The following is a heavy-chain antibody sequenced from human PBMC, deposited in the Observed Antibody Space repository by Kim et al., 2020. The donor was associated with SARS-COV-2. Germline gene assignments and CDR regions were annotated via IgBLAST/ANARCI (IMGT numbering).Heavy chain of an antibody. V-gene: IGHV3-9*01. CDR3: AKDRADSSGWTGFDY. D-gene: IGHD6-19*01. CDR1: GFTFDDYA. CDR2: ISWNSGSI. Sequence: GGSLRLSCAASGFTFDDYAMHWVRQAPGKGLEWVSGISWNSGSIGYADSVKGRFTISRDNAKNSLYLQMNSLRAEDTALYYCAKDRADSSGWTGFDYWGQGTLVTVSS. J-gene: IGHJ4*02.